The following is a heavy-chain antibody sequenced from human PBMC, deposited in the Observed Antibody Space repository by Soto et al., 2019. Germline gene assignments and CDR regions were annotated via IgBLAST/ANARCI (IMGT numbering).Heavy chain of an antibody. D-gene: IGHD5-12*01. CDR2: ISARGGSS. CDR1: A. V-gene: IGHV3-23*01. J-gene: IGHJ4*02. CDR3: AKGSIEYSASVDN. Sequence: AMDWVRQAPGKGLEWVSVISARGGSSYFADSVKGRFTISRDNSKNVLSLEMNSLRAEDTAIYFCAKGSIEYSASVDNWGQGTLVLVSS.